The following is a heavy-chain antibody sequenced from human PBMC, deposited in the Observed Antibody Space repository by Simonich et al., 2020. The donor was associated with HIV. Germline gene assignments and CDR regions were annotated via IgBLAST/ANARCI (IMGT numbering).Heavy chain of an antibody. J-gene: IGHJ6*03. Sequence: QVQLVQSGAEVKKPGASVKVSCKASGYTTISYGISWVRQAPGQGLEWMGWISANNGNTNYAQKLQGRVTMTTDTSTSTAYMELRSLRSDDTAVYYCARGSPQDPYYYYYYMDVWGKGTTVTVSS. CDR2: ISANNGNT. CDR3: ARGSPQDPYYYYYYMDV. D-gene: IGHD2-15*01. V-gene: IGHV1-18*01. CDR1: GYTTISYG.